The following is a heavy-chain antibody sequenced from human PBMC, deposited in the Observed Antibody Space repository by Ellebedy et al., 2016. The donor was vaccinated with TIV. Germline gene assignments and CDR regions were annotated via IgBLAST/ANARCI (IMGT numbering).Heavy chain of an antibody. CDR3: ARDLLASSGTRGNFDY. CDR2: ISYDGSNQ. J-gene: IGHJ4*02. CDR1: GFTFSNYV. Sequence: GGSLRLSXAASGFTFSNYVLHWVRQAPGKGLEWVAVISYDGSNQYYAESVKGRFTISRDNSKNTLYLQLNSLTAEDTAVFYCARDLLASSGTRGNFDYWGQGTLVTVSS. V-gene: IGHV3-30-3*01. D-gene: IGHD1-26*01.